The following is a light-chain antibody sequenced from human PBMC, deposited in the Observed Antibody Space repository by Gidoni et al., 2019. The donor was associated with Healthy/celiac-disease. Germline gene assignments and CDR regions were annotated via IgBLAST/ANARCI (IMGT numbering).Light chain of an antibody. CDR1: ALPKQY. Sequence: SYALTQPPSVSVYPRQPAMITCSGDALPKQYAYWYQQKPRQAPVLVIYKDSERPSGIPERFSGSSSGTTVTLTISGVQAEDEADYYCQSADSSGTYSYVFGTGTKVTVL. V-gene: IGLV3-25*02. CDR2: KDS. J-gene: IGLJ1*01. CDR3: QSADSSGTYSYV.